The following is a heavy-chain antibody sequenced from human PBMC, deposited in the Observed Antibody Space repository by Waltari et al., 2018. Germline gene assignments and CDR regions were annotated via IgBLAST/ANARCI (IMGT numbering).Heavy chain of an antibody. J-gene: IGHJ4*02. CDR1: GGPISSYY. CDR2: IFYSRGT. Sequence: QVQLQASGSGLVKRSETVSLTCTVSGGPISSYYWSWLRQPLGKGVEWTGSIFYSRGTNYNPSHKSRVTTSVDTSKNQFSLMLSSVTAADTAEYYGARRGTSKTFDYWGQGTLVTVSS. CDR3: ARRGTSKTFDY. V-gene: IGHV4-59*08. D-gene: IGHD2-2*01.